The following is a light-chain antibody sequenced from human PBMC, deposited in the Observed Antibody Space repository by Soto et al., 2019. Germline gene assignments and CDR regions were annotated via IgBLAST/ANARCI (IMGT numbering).Light chain of an antibody. J-gene: IGLJ2*01. V-gene: IGLV8-61*01. CDR2: NTN. CDR3: ALYMGSGISA. Sequence: QTVVTQEPSFSVSPGGTVTLTCGLSSGSVSTTYYPSWYQQTPGQAPRTLIYNTNTRSSGVPDRFSGSILGNKAALTITGAQADDECEYYCALYMGSGISAFGGGTKLTVL. CDR1: SGSVSTTYY.